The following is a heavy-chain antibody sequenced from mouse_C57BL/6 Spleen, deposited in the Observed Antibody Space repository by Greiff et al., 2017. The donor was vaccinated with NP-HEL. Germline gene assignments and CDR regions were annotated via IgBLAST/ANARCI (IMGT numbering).Heavy chain of an antibody. Sequence: EVKVVESGGGLVKPGGSLKLSCAASGFTFSSYAMSWVRQTPEKRLEWVASISDGGSYTYYPDNVKGRFTISRDNAKNNLYLQMSHLKSEDTAMYYCARGNDQGAWFAYWGQGTLVTVSA. CDR2: ISDGGSYT. CDR3: ARGNDQGAWFAY. CDR1: GFTFSSYA. J-gene: IGHJ3*01. V-gene: IGHV5-4*03.